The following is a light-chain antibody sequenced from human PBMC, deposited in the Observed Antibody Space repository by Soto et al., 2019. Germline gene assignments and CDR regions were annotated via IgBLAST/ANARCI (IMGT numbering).Light chain of an antibody. CDR3: QQYYSTPIT. J-gene: IGKJ5*01. Sequence: DIVMTQSPDSLAVSLGERATINCKSGQSVLSSSNNQNYLAWFQQKPGQPPKPLIYWASARKSGVPDRLSGSGSGTDFALTISSLQAEDVAVYYCQQYYSTPITFGQGTRLEIK. V-gene: IGKV4-1*01. CDR2: WAS. CDR1: QSVLSSSNNQNY.